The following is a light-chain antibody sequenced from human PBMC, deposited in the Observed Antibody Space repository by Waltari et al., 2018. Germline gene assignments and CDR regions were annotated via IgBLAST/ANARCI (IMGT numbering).Light chain of an antibody. CDR1: QSISSW. V-gene: IGKV1-5*03. Sequence: DIQMTQSPSTLSASVGDRVTITCRASQSISSWLAWYQQKPGKAPKLLIYKASSLESGVPSKCSDSGSGTEFTLTISSLQPDDFATYYCQQYNSYSRTFGQGTKVEIK. CDR2: KAS. CDR3: QQYNSYSRT. J-gene: IGKJ1*01.